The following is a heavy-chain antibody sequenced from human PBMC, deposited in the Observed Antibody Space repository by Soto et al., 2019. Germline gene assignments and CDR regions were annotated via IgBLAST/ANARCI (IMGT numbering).Heavy chain of an antibody. CDR2: ISSNGGST. J-gene: IGHJ5*02. V-gene: IGHV3-64D*06. CDR1: GFTFSSYA. CDR3: VKSGIAARRWFDP. Sequence: GGSLRLSCSASGFTFSSYAMHWVRQAPGKGLEYVSAISSNGGSTYYADSVKGRFTISRDNSKNTLYLQMSSLRAEDTAVYYCVKSGIAARRWFDPWGQGTLVTVSS. D-gene: IGHD6-6*01.